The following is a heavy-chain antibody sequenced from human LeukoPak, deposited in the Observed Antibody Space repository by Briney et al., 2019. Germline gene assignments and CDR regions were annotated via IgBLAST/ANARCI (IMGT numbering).Heavy chain of an antibody. J-gene: IGHJ5*02. CDR3: VRDGEGVAISVNYWFDP. CDR2: MNPNNGNT. D-gene: IGHD3-10*01. Sequence: ASVTVSCKASGFTFTSYDINWVRQAGGQGLEWMGWMNPNNGNTGYAQKFQGRVTMTRDTSISTAYMELRGLRSEDTAVYYCVRDGEGVAISVNYWFDPWGQGTLVTVSS. CDR1: GFTFTSYD. V-gene: IGHV1-8*01.